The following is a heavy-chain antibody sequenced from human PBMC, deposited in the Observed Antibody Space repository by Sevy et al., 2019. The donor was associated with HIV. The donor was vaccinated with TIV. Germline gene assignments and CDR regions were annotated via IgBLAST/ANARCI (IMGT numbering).Heavy chain of an antibody. CDR3: AKDLLPYGSGSYPLDY. Sequence: GGSLRLSCAASGFRFEDYGMHWVRRAPGKGLEWVSGIGWNSGSVGYAVSVKGRFTISRDNAKNLLYLQMNGLTSEDTALYYCAKDLLPYGSGSYPLDYWGQGTVVTVSS. V-gene: IGHV3-9*01. CDR2: IGWNSGSV. CDR1: GFRFEDYG. D-gene: IGHD3-10*01. J-gene: IGHJ4*02.